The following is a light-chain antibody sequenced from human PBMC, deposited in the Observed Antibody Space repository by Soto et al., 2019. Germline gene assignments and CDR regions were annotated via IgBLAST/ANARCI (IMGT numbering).Light chain of an antibody. V-gene: IGKV3-20*01. CDR3: QQYGSSPLIT. CDR2: GVS. J-gene: IGKJ5*01. Sequence: SVLTQSPSTLSLSPGPRSTLPCRASQRLSASDIAWYQQKPGQAPKFXIYGVSSRATGIPDRFSGSGSGTDLTLTISRLEPQDFAVYHCQQYGSSPLITFGQGTRLEIK. CDR1: QRLSASD.